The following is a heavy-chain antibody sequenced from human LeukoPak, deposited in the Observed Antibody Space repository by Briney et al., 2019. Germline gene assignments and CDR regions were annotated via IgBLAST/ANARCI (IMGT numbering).Heavy chain of an antibody. CDR1: GYTVSSYG. CDR3: ARDGSYGPYNWFDP. V-gene: IGHV1-69*06. J-gene: IGHJ5*02. Sequence: SVKVSCKASGYTVSSYGISWVRQAPGQGLEWMGGIIPIFGTANYAQKFQGRVTITADKSTSTAYMELSSLRSEDTAVYYCARDGSYGPYNWFDPWGQGALVTVSS. CDR2: IIPIFGTA. D-gene: IGHD5-18*01.